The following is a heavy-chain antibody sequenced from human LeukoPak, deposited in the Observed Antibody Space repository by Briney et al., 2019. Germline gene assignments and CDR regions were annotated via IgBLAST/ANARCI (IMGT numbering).Heavy chain of an antibody. J-gene: IGHJ4*02. V-gene: IGHV3-15*01. Sequence: PGGSLRLSCAASGFTFSNAWMSWVRQAPGKGLEWVGRIKWKTDGGTTDYAAPVKGRFTISRDDSKKTLYLQMNSLRTEDTAVYYCTTVRPGRWPLDYWGQGTLVTVSS. CDR3: TTVRPGRWPLDY. CDR2: IKWKTDGGTT. CDR1: GFTFSNAW. D-gene: IGHD5-24*01.